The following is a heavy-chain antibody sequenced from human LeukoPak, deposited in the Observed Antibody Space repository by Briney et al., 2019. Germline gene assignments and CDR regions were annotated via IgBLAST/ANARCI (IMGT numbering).Heavy chain of an antibody. J-gene: IGHJ4*02. CDR2: IYPGDSDT. V-gene: IGHV5-51*01. Sequence: GESLKISCKGSGYSFATYWIGWVRQMPGKGLECMGIIYPGDSDTRYSPSFQGQVTISVDKSINTAYLQWSSLKASDTAMYYCASRKKGMATTGFDYWGQGTLVTVSS. D-gene: IGHD5-24*01. CDR1: GYSFATYW. CDR3: ASRKKGMATTGFDY.